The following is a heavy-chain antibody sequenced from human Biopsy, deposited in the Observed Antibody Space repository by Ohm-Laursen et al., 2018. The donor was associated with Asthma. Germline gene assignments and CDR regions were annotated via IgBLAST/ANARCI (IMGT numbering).Heavy chain of an antibody. J-gene: IGHJ6*02. V-gene: IGHV1-69*06. CDR2: ISPVFGST. CDR1: GDTFGNYA. D-gene: IGHD6-13*01. Sequence: SSVKISCKASGDTFGNYAISWVRQAPGLGLEWMGGISPVFGSTNIAQKFQGRVTISADIFTKTAYLEVSSLRSDDTAVYYCASPSSSREILYYYYNMDIWGQGTTVTV. CDR3: ASPSSSREILYYYYNMDI.